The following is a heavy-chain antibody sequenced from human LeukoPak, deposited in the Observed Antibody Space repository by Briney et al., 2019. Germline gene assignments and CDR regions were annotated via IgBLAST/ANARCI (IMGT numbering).Heavy chain of an antibody. J-gene: IGHJ5*02. D-gene: IGHD3-10*01. CDR1: GYTFTSYG. CDR3: ARGSSMVRGVYNWFDP. Sequence: ASVKVSCKASGYTFTSYGISWVRQAPGQGLEWMGWISAYNGNTNYAQKLQGRVTMTTDTSTSTAYMELRSLRSDDTAVYYCARGSSMVRGVYNWFDPWGQGTLVTVSS. V-gene: IGHV1-18*01. CDR2: ISAYNGNT.